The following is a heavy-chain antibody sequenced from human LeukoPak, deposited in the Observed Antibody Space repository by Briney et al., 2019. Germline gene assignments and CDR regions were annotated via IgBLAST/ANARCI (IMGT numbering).Heavy chain of an antibody. CDR1: GFTFSSYS. D-gene: IGHD4-11*01. V-gene: IGHV3-21*01. Sequence: GGSLRLSCAASGFTFSSYSMNWVRQAPGKGLEWVSFISTSSSYIHNADSVKGRFTISRDNAENSLYLQMNSLRAEDTGLYYCARATTAKRGSEGYWGRGTLVTVSS. J-gene: IGHJ4*02. CDR2: ISTSSSYI. CDR3: ARATTAKRGSEGY.